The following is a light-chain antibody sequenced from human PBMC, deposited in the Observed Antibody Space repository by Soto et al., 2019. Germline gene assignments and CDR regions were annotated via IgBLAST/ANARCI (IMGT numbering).Light chain of an antibody. Sequence: EIVLTQSPATLSLSPGERATLSCRASQSVSSYLAWYQQKPGQAPRLLIYDASNRATGIPARLSGSGSRTDFTLPISSLEPEDFAVYYCQQRSNWPSTFGQGTKVEIK. CDR2: DAS. CDR3: QQRSNWPST. J-gene: IGKJ1*01. CDR1: QSVSSY. V-gene: IGKV3-11*01.